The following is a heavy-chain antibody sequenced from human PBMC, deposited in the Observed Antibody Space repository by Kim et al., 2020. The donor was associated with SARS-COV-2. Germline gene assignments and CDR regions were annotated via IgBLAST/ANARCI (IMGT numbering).Heavy chain of an antibody. CDR1: GGSFSGYY. CDR3: ARRLSNTSGWGSYYCDL. D-gene: IGHD3-10*01. V-gene: IGHV4-34*01. Sequence: SETLSLTCAVYGGSFSGYYWSWIRQPPGKGLEWIGEINHSGRTNYNPSLKSRVTISVDTSKNQFSLKLTSVTAADAALYFCARRLSNTSGWGSYYCDLWGQGILATVSS. J-gene: IGHJ1*01. CDR2: INHSGRT.